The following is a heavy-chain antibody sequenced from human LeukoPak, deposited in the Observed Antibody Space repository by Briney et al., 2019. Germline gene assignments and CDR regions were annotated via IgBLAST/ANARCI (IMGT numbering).Heavy chain of an antibody. CDR1: DTSISTYY. D-gene: IGHD3-10*01. CDR2: IYTTGTT. Sequence: PSETLSLTCSVSDTSISTYYWSWIRQPAGKGLEWIGHIYTTGTTNYNPSLKSRVTMSIDTSKNQFPLNLRSVTAADTAVYYCAKVAKYYYGSETYFFFEHWGQGILVTVSS. V-gene: IGHV4-4*07. J-gene: IGHJ4*02. CDR3: AKVAKYYYGSETYFFFEH.